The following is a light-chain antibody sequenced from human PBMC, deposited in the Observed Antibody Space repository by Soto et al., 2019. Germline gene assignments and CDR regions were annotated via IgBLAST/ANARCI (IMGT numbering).Light chain of an antibody. CDR1: QGVSSY. Sequence: EIRLTHSPSFLSASVGDRVTTTCRASQGVSSYLAWYQQKPGKAPKLLIYAASTLQSGVPSRFSGSGSGTEFTLTISSLQPEDFATYYCQQPGTFGGGTKVDIK. V-gene: IGKV1-9*01. CDR3: QQPGT. J-gene: IGKJ4*01. CDR2: AAS.